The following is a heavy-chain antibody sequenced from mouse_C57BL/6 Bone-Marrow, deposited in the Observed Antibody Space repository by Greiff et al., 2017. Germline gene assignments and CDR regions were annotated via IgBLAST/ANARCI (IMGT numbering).Heavy chain of an antibody. J-gene: IGHJ2*01. Sequence: QVQLKESGAELARPGASVKLSCKASGYTFTSYGISWVKQRTGQGLEWIGEIYPRSGNTYYNEKFKGKATLTADKSSSTAYMELRSLTSEDSAVYFWARENYGSSYYFDYWGQGTTLTVSS. CDR1: GYTFTSYG. CDR2: IYPRSGNT. CDR3: ARENYGSSYYFDY. D-gene: IGHD1-1*01. V-gene: IGHV1-81*01.